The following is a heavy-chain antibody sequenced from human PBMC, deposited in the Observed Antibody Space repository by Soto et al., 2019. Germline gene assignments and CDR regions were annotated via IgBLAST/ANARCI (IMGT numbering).Heavy chain of an antibody. CDR1: GASISSYH. V-gene: IGHV4-59*01. Sequence: QVQLQEPGPGLVKPPETLSLTCTVSGASISSYHWSWIRQTPGKGLEWIGYIYYSGSANYNPSLKSRVTFSVDTSKNQVSLKLSSVTAADTGVYYCAAAVPAEYVFPYYYMDVWGKGTTVTVSS. CDR2: IYYSGSA. J-gene: IGHJ6*03. D-gene: IGHD3-16*01. CDR3: AAAVPAEYVFPYYYMDV.